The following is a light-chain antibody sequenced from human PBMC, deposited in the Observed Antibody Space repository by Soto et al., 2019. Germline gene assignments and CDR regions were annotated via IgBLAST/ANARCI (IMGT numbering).Light chain of an antibody. CDR2: RNN. J-gene: IGLJ7*01. CDR1: SSNIGSNY. CDR3: AAWDDSLRGPV. V-gene: IGLV1-47*01. Sequence: QSVLTQPPSASGTPGQRVTISCPGSSSNIGSNYVYWYQQLPGTAPKLLIYRNNQRPSGVPDRFSGSKSGTSAALAISGLRSEDEADYYCAAWDDSLRGPVFGGGTQLTVL.